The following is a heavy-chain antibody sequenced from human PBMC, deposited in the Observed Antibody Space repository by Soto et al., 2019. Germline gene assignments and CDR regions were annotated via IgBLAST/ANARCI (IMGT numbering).Heavy chain of an antibody. CDR3: AWIYYDYVWGSYRRDL. CDR2: IFSNDEK. J-gene: IGHJ5*02. D-gene: IGHD3-16*02. CDR1: GFSLSNARMG. V-gene: IGHV2-26*01. Sequence: SGPTLVNPTETLTLTCTVSGFSLSNARMGVSWIRQPPGKALEWLAHIFSNDEKSYSTSLKSRLTISKDTSKSQVVLTMTNMDPVDTATYYCAWIYYDYVWGSYRRDLWRQGTLVTVSS.